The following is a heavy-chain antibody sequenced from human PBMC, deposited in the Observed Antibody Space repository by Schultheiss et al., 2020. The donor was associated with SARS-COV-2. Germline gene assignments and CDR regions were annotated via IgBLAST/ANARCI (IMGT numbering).Heavy chain of an antibody. Sequence: SETLSLTCTVSGGSISSYYWSWIRQPAGKGLEWIGRVYASGSTNYNPSLKSRVTISVDTSKNQFSLKLSSVTAADTAVYYCAREWAPAFFDYWGQGTLVTVSS. CDR2: VYASGST. J-gene: IGHJ4*02. D-gene: IGHD1-26*01. CDR1: GGSISSYY. V-gene: IGHV4-4*07. CDR3: AREWAPAFFDY.